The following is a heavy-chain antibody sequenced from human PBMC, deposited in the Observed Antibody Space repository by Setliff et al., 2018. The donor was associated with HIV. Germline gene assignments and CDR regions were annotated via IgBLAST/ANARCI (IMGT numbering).Heavy chain of an antibody. J-gene: IGHJ6*03. CDR1: GYSFTSYW. V-gene: IGHV5-51*01. Sequence: GESLKISCKGSGYSFTSYWIGWVRQMPGKGLEWMGIIHPGDSDTRYSPSFQGQVTISADKSISTAYLKWSRLRASDTGIYYCAGLRGDYVGQYYYYMDVWGEGTTVTVSS. CDR2: IHPGDSDT. CDR3: AGLRGDYVGQYYYYMDV. D-gene: IGHD4-17*01.